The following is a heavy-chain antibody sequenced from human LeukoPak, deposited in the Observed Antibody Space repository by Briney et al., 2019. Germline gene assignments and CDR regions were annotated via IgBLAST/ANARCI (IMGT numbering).Heavy chain of an antibody. V-gene: IGHV1-2*02. D-gene: IGHD1-1*01. CDR2: INRKNGDK. J-gene: IGHJ3*02. CDR1: GCTFTAYY. CDR3: ARRMTQFGTNGFDI. Sequence: GASVKVSCKASGCTFTAYYIQWVRQAPGHGLEWLAGINRKNGDKKYAQIFQDRVTLTSDTSISTVYMVLSRLRSDDTAGYYCARRMTQFGTNGFDIWGRGTFVSVSS.